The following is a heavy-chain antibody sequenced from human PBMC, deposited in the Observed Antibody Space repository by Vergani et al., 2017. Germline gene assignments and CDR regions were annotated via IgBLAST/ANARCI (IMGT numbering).Heavy chain of an antibody. CDR3: VKEIEMATKLPLPPGYFDY. J-gene: IGHJ4*02. CDR2: ISSNGGST. V-gene: IGHV3-64D*06. D-gene: IGHD5-24*01. Sequence: EVQLLESGGGLVQPGGSLRLSCAASGFTFSSYAMSWVRQAPGKGLEYVSAISSNGGSTYYADSVKGRFTISRDNSKNTLYLQMSSLRAEDTAVYYCVKEIEMATKLPLPPGYFDYWGQGTLVTVSS. CDR1: GFTFSSYA.